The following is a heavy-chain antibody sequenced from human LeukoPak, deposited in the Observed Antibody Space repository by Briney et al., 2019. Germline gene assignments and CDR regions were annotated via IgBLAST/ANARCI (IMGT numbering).Heavy chain of an antibody. Sequence: GRSLRLSCAASGFTFSTYRMNWVRQAPGKGLEWVSSISSSSSYIYYADSVNGRFTISRDNAKNSLFLQMNSLRAEDTAVYYCAREVRVTTDLDYWGQGTQVTVFS. CDR3: AREVRVTTDLDY. V-gene: IGHV3-21*06. CDR2: ISSSSSYI. J-gene: IGHJ4*02. D-gene: IGHD4-17*01. CDR1: GFTFSTYR.